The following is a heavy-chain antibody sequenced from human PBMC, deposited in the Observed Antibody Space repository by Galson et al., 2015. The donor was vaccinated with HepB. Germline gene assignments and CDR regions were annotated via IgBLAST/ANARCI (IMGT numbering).Heavy chain of an antibody. CDR3: ARSILASAGSPYFDY. D-gene: IGHD6-13*01. J-gene: IGHJ4*02. Sequence: SVKVSCKASGSTFNTYTINWVRQAPGQGREWMGRIIPRLGIAKYAQSFQGRVTIKADKSTSTVYMELSSLRSADTAIYYCARSILASAGSPYFDYWGQGTLVTVSS. CDR1: GSTFNTYT. V-gene: IGHV1-69*02. CDR2: IIPRLGIA.